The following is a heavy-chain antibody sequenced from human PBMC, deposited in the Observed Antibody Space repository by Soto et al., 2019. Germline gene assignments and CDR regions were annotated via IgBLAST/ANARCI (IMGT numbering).Heavy chain of an antibody. Sequence: PETLRLTYAVYGGSVNRYYWPWIRQRPGQGLEWIGKINPTGGTHYNPSLKSRVTMSVDTSKNKFSLRVSSVTAADSAIYYCATRITAFGSLITPFDPCCQRPQVT. V-gene: IGHV4-34*01. CDR2: INPTGGT. CDR1: GGSVNRYY. D-gene: IGHD3-3*01. J-gene: IGHJ5*02. CDR3: ATRITAFGSLITPFDP.